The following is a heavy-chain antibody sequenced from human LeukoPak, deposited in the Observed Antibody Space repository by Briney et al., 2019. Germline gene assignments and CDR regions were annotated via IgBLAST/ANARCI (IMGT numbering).Heavy chain of an antibody. CDR1: GGSISSSSYY. CDR3: ARDAATAPGAYSDAFDI. Sequence: SETLSLTCTVSGGSISSSSYYWGWIRQPPGKGLEWIGSIFYSGSTFYNPSLKSRVTISVDTSKNQFSLKLSSVTAADTAVYYCARDAATAPGAYSDAFDIWGQGTVVTVSS. CDR2: IFYSGST. D-gene: IGHD6-13*01. V-gene: IGHV4-39*01. J-gene: IGHJ3*02.